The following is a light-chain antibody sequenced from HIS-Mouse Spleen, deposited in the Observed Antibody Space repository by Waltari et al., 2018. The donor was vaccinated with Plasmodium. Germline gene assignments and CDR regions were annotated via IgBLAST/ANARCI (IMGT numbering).Light chain of an antibody. J-gene: IGLJ2*01. CDR3: CSYAGSYTLV. CDR2: DVS. V-gene: IGLV2-11*01. CDR1: SSDVGGYNY. Sequence: QSALTQPRSVSGSPGQSVTISCTGTSSDVGGYNYVSWYQQHPGKAPKLRIYDVSKRPSVVPDRFSGSKSGNTASLTISGLQAEEEADYYCCSYAGSYTLVFGGGTKLTVL.